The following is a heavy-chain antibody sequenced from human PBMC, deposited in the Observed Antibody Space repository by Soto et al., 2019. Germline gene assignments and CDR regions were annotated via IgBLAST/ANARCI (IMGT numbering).Heavy chain of an antibody. Sequence: QVQLVQSGGEVKKPGASVKVSCKASGYTFTNYGISWVRQAPGQGLEWMGWISAYTGNTNYAQKHQQRVTMTTDTSTSTAYMELRSLRSDDTAVYYCARYNYYGSGSYYKYNWFDPWGQGTLVTVSS. CDR2: ISAYTGNT. CDR3: ARYNYYGSGSYYKYNWFDP. D-gene: IGHD3-10*01. CDR1: GYTFTNYG. V-gene: IGHV1-18*01. J-gene: IGHJ5*02.